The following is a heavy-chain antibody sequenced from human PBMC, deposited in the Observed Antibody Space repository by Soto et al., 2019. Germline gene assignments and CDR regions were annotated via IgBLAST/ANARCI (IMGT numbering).Heavy chain of an antibody. D-gene: IGHD2-21*01. J-gene: IGHJ6*02. CDR1: GYTFISHS. V-gene: IGHV1-18*01. Sequence: QIQLVQSGGEVKKPGASVKVSCKSSGYTFISHSITWVRQAPGQGLEWMGRLSAYNGNTNYAQKLQGRVTMTTDTSTSTAYMELRSLRSDDTAVYYCARGAFCGGAPGCRDMDVWGQGTTVTVSS. CDR3: ARGAFCGGAPGCRDMDV. CDR2: LSAYNGNT.